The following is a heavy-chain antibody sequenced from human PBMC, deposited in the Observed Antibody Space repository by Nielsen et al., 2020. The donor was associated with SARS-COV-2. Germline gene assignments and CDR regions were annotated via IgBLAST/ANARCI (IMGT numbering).Heavy chain of an antibody. J-gene: IGHJ5*02. CDR3: ARFTGYCSSTSCYVRWFDP. D-gene: IGHD2-2*01. V-gene: IGHV4-34*01. Sequence: SETLSLTCAVYGGSFSGYYWNWIRQPPGKGLEWIGEINHSGSTNYNPSLKSRVTISVDTSKNQFSLKLSSVTAADTAVYYCARFTGYCSSTSCYVRWFDPWGQGTLVTVSS. CDR2: INHSGST. CDR1: GGSFSGYY.